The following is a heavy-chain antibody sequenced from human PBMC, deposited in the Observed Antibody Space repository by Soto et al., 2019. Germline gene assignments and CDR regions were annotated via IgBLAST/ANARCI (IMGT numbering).Heavy chain of an antibody. CDR2: IWYDGGNI. CDR3: ARDRYDYRNYYLDY. Sequence: QVHLAESGGGVVQPGRALRLSCAASGFTFGNFGMHWVRQAPGKGLEWVAVIWYDGGNIHYADSLKGRFTISRDNSNNTLYLQMNSLRAEDTAVYYCARDRYDYRNYYLDYWGQGTLVTVSS. V-gene: IGHV3-33*01. CDR1: GFTFGNFG. D-gene: IGHD4-4*01. J-gene: IGHJ4*02.